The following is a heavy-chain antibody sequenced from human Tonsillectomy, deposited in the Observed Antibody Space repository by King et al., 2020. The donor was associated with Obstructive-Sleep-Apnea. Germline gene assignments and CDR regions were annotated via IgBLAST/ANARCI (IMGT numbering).Heavy chain of an antibody. D-gene: IGHD3-22*01. CDR1: GGSISSGDYY. V-gene: IGHV4-30-4*01. CDR3: ARAFPYYYESSGYLGGFDY. Sequence: QLQESGPGLVKPSQTLSLTCTVSGGSISSGDYYWSWIRQPPGKGLEWIGYIYYSGSTYYNPSLKSRVTISVDTSKNQFSLKLSSVTAADTAVYYCARAFPYYYESSGYLGGFDYWGQGTLVTVSS. CDR2: IYYSGST. J-gene: IGHJ4*02.